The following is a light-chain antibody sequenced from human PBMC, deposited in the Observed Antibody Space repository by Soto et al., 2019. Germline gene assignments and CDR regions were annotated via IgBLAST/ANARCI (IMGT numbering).Light chain of an antibody. V-gene: IGKV1-39*01. CDR1: QSIDTY. CDR2: AAS. CDR3: QQSYNTPRT. Sequence: DIQMTQSPSSLSASVGDRVTITCRSSQSIDTYLNWYQQNPGKAPRLLIYAASNLQSGVPSRFSGSGSGTDFTLTISSQQPEEFATYYCQQSYNTPRTFGPGTKVDIK. J-gene: IGKJ3*01.